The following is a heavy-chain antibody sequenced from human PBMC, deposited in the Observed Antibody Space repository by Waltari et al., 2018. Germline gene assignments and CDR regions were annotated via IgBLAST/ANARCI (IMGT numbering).Heavy chain of an antibody. D-gene: IGHD6-19*01. CDR1: GGSISSSSYY. CDR3: ATTVAGTRGVDY. Sequence: QLQLQESGPGLVKPSETLSLTCTVSGGSISSSSYYWGWIRQPPGRGLEWIGSIYYSGSTYYNPPLKSRVTISVDTSKNQFSLKLSSVTAADTAVYYCATTVAGTRGVDYWGQGTLVTVSS. V-gene: IGHV4-39*07. J-gene: IGHJ4*02. CDR2: IYYSGST.